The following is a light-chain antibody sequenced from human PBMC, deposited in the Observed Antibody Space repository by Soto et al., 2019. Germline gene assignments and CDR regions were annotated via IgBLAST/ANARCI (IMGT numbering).Light chain of an antibody. J-gene: IGLJ2*01. CDR2: DNR. CDR1: SSNSGAGFD. V-gene: IGLV1-40*01. CDR3: QSYDSSLRGSV. Sequence: QSVLTQPPSVSGAPGQRVTISCTGSSSNSGAGFDVHWYQQLPGTAPKLLIYDNRRRPSGVPDRFSGSKSGTSASLAITGLQAEDEADYYCQSYDSSLRGSVFGGGTKLTVL.